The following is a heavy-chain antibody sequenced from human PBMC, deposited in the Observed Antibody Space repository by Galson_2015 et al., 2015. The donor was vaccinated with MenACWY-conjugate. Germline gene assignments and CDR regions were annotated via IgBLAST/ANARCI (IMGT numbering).Heavy chain of an antibody. V-gene: IGHV3-7*03. CDR3: ARDLGFCSGGTCYSVYDY. CDR1: GFTFNNYW. Sequence: SLRLSCAASGFTFNNYWMNWVRQAPGKGLEWVASIKEDGSDKYYVDSVKGRFTISRDNAQNSLYLQMNSLRADDTTVYYCARDLGFCSGGTCYSVYDYGGQGTLVTVSS. D-gene: IGHD2-15*01. J-gene: IGHJ4*01. CDR2: IKEDGSDK.